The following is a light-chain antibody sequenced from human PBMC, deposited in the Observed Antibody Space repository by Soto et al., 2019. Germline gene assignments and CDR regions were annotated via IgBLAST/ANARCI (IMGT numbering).Light chain of an antibody. CDR1: SSDVGGYNY. CDR3: NSYTSSNTRV. CDR2: EVN. Sequence: QSALTQPPSASGSPGQSVAISCTGTSSDVGGYNYVSWYQQHPGKAPKLMIYEVNKRPSGVPDRFSGSKSGNTASLTVSGLQAEDEADYYCNSYTSSNTRVFGTGTKLTVL. J-gene: IGLJ1*01. V-gene: IGLV2-8*01.